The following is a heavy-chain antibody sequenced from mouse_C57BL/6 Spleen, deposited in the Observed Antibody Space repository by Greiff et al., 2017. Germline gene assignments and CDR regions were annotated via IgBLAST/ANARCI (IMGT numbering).Heavy chain of an antibody. D-gene: IGHD2-3*01. CDR2: IWWNDDK. CDR1: GFSLSTSNMG. J-gene: IGHJ3*01. V-gene: IGHV8-5*01. CDR3: DQIRCDGYYSWFAY. Sequence: QVTLQESGPGILQPSQTLSLTCSFSGFSLSTSNMGIGWIRQPSGKGLEWLAHIWWNDDKYYNPSLKSRLTISKDTSNNQVFLKITRVATADTATYDCDQIRCDGYYSWFAYWGPGTLVTVS.